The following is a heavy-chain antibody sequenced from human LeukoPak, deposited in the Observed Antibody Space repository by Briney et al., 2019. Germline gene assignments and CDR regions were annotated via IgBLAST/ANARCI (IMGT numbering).Heavy chain of an antibody. CDR2: ISSGGDIM. D-gene: IGHD6-13*01. CDR1: GLRFSDYY. Sequence: PGGSLRLSCAASGLRFSDYYVSWIRQAPGKGLQWVSYISSGGDIMHYADSVKGRFTSSRDNAKNSGYLEMNSLRAEDTALYYCARDGDSSSWYRGLDYMDVWGKGTTVTVSS. V-gene: IGHV3-11*01. CDR3: ARDGDSSSWYRGLDYMDV. J-gene: IGHJ6*03.